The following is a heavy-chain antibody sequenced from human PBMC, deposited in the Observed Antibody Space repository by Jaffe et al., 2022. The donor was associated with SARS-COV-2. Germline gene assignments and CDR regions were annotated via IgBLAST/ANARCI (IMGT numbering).Heavy chain of an antibody. J-gene: IGHJ4*02. CDR1: GGSFSGYY. D-gene: IGHD4-17*01. V-gene: IGHV4-34*01. CDR2: INHSGST. CDR3: ARGRWYGDHRRYYFDY. Sequence: QVQLQQWGAGLLKPSETLSLTCAVYGGSFSGYYWSWIRQPPGKGLEWIGEINHSGSTNYNPSLKSRVTISVDTSKNQFSLKLSSVTAADTAVYYCARGRWYGDHRRYYFDYWGQGTLVTVSS.